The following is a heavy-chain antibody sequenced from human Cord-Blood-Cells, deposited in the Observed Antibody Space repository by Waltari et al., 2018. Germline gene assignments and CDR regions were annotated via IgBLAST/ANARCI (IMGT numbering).Heavy chain of an antibody. D-gene: IGHD1-26*01. CDR2: IYHSGST. J-gene: IGHJ4*02. V-gene: IGHV4-38-2*02. CDR3: ASKGPSGSYYGAFDY. CDR1: GYSISSGYY. Sequence: QVQLQESGPGLVKPSETLSLTCTVSGYSISSGYYWGWIRQPPGKGLEWIGSIYHSGSTYYNPSLKGVVTISVDTSKNQFSLKLSSVTAADTAVYYCASKGPSGSYYGAFDYWGQGTLVTVSS.